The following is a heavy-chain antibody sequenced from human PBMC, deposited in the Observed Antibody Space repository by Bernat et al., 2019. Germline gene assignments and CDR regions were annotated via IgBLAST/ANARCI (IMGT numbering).Heavy chain of an antibody. CDR2: ISSSGSTI. CDR1: GFTFSDYY. CDR3: ARGPSYDFWSGYPPYGDY. Sequence: VQLVESGGGLVQPGGSLRLSCAASGFTFSDYYMSWIRQAPGKGLEWVSYISSSGSTIYYADSVKGRFTISRDNAKNSLYLQMNSLRAEDTAVYYCARGPSYDFWSGYPPYGDYWGQGTLVTVSS. D-gene: IGHD3-3*01. J-gene: IGHJ4*02. V-gene: IGHV3-11*01.